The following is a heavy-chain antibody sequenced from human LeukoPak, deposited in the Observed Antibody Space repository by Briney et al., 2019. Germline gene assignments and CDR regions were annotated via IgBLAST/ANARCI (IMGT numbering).Heavy chain of an antibody. J-gene: IGHJ4*02. V-gene: IGHV3-7*01. CDR1: GFTFSEYW. Sequence: GGSLRLSCGASGFTFSEYWMTWVRQAPGRGPEWVANIKGDGSKIYYVDSVKGRFTISRDNDKNSLYLQMNNLRVEDTAVYHCARDGSCFDCWGQGALVTVS. CDR2: IKGDGSKI. D-gene: IGHD2-15*01. CDR3: ARDGSCFDC.